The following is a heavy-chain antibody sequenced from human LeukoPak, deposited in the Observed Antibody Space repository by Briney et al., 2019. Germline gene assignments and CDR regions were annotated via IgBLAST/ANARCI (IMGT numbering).Heavy chain of an antibody. D-gene: IGHD5-18*01. Sequence: PGRSLRLSRAASGFTFSSYGMHWVRQAPGKGLEWVAVISYDGSNKYYADSVKGRFTISRDNSKNTLYLQMNSLRAEDTAVYYCAKDRKSGYSYASLYDYWGQGALVTVSS. CDR2: ISYDGSNK. CDR3: AKDRKSGYSYASLYDY. J-gene: IGHJ4*02. V-gene: IGHV3-30*18. CDR1: GFTFSSYG.